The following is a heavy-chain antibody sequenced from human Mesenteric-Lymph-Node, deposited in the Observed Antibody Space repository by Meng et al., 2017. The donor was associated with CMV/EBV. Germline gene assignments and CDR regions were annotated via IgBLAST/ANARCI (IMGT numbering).Heavy chain of an antibody. D-gene: IGHD6-13*01. CDR1: GFTFTSRG. CDR2: ISPGGDVT. Sequence: GGSLRLSCAASGFTFTSRGMVWVRQTPGKGLQWVSYISPGGDVTHNSDSVQGRFTISRDHSTSTLYLQMNSLRAEDTAVYYCAKDSSRSTWYGPDYYYGMDVWGQGTTVTVSS. V-gene: IGHV3-48*01. J-gene: IGHJ6*02. CDR3: AKDSSRSTWYGPDYYYGMDV.